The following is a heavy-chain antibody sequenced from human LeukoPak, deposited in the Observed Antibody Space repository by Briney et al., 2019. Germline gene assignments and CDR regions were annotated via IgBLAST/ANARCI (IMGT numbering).Heavy chain of an antibody. V-gene: IGHV1-18*01. D-gene: IGHD5-18*01. Sequence: ASGKVCCNSSGYTFIIYGISWERQAPGQGLEWRGWISAYNGNTNYAQMLQDRVTMTTDTSTTTAYMELRSLRSDDTAVYYCARDTAMVSDGMDVWGQGTTVTVSS. CDR3: ARDTAMVSDGMDV. J-gene: IGHJ6*02. CDR1: GYTFIIYG. CDR2: ISAYNGNT.